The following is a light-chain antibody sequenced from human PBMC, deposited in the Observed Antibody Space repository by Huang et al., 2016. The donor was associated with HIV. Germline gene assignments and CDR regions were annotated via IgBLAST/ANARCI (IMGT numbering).Light chain of an antibody. CDR1: QSVSSN. Sequence: EMVMTQSPATLSVSPGERATLSCRASQSVSSNLAWYQQKPGQAPSLLIYGASTRATDIPARFSGSGSGTEFTLTISSLQSEDFAVYYCQQYNNWPLTFGGGTKVEIK. CDR2: GAS. J-gene: IGKJ4*01. V-gene: IGKV3-15*01. CDR3: QQYNNWPLT.